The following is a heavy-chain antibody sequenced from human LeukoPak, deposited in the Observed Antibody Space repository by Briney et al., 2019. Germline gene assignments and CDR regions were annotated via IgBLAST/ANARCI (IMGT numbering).Heavy chain of an antibody. D-gene: IGHD3-16*02. Sequence: GWSLRLSCAASGFTFSNDWMSWVRQAPGKGLEWVGRIKSKTDCGTTDYAAPVKGRFTISRDDSKNTLYLQMNSLKTEDTAVYYCTIVGDFTYYDYVWGSYRYRDYWGQGTLVTVSS. J-gene: IGHJ4*02. CDR2: IKSKTDCGTT. CDR1: GFTFSNDW. V-gene: IGHV3-15*01. CDR3: TIVGDFTYYDYVWGSYRYRDY.